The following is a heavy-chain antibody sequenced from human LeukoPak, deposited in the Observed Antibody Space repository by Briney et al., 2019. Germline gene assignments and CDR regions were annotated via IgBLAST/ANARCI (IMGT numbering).Heavy chain of an antibody. J-gene: IGHJ4*02. D-gene: IGHD5-24*01. V-gene: IGHV3-15*01. CDR2: IKSKTDGGTT. CDR3: TISRDGYNYAY. Sequence: PGGSLRLSCAASGFTLSSYAMHWVRQARGKGREGVGLIKSKTDGGTTDYSAPVKGRFTISRADSKNTLYLQMNSLKTEDPAVYYCTISRDGYNYAYWGQGTLVTVSS. CDR1: GFTLSSYA.